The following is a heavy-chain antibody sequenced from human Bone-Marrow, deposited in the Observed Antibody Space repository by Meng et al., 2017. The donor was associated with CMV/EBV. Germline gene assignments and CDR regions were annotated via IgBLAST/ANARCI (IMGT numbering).Heavy chain of an antibody. CDR3: ASEPVILRFLEWLDLLNYYYYGMDV. D-gene: IGHD3-3*01. Sequence: GGSLRLSCAASGFTFSSYWMHWVRQAPGKGLVWVSRINSDGSSTSYADSVKGRFTISRDNAKNTLYLQMNSLRAEDTAVYYCASEPVILRFLEWLDLLNYYYYGMDVWGQRTTVTVSS. CDR2: INSDGSST. CDR1: GFTFSSYW. V-gene: IGHV3-74*01. J-gene: IGHJ6*02.